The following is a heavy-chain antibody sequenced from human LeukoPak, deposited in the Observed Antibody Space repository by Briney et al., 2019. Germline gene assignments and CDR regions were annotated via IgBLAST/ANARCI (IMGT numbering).Heavy chain of an antibody. V-gene: IGHV1-69*05. D-gene: IGHD2-2*01. CDR2: IIPIFGTA. J-gene: IGHJ6*03. CDR3: ARDDTGIHCSSTSCYPNYYYYYMDV. Sequence: SVKVSCKASGGTFSSYAISWVRQAPGQGLEWMGGIIPIFGTANYAQKFQGRVTITTDESTSTAYMELSSLRSEDTVVYYCARDDTGIHCSSTSCYPNYYYYYMDVWGKGTTVTVSS. CDR1: GGTFSSYA.